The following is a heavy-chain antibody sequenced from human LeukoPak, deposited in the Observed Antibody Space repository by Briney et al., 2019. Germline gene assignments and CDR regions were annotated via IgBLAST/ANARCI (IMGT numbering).Heavy chain of an antibody. J-gene: IGHJ4*02. CDR3: AGDEVSSWYGNFDY. Sequence: PGGSLRLSCAASGFTVRSNYMNWVRQAPGKGLEWVSVIYSGGATYYADSAKGRFTISRDTSKNTLYLQMNSLRAEDTAVYYCAGDEVSSWYGNFDYWGQGTLVTVSS. V-gene: IGHV3-66*01. CDR2: IYSGGAT. D-gene: IGHD6-13*01. CDR1: GFTVRSNY.